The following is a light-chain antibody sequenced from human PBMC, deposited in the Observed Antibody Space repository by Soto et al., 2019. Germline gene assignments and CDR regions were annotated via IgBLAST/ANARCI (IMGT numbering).Light chain of an antibody. CDR1: SSDVGGYNY. Sequence: QSALTQPPSASGSPGQSVTISCTGTSSDVGGYNYVSWYQQHPGKAPKLMIYEVSKRPSGVPNRFSGSKSGNTASLTVSGLQAEDDADYYCRSYAGTNKGVFGGGTKLTVL. CDR2: EVS. V-gene: IGLV2-8*01. J-gene: IGLJ2*01. CDR3: RSYAGTNKGV.